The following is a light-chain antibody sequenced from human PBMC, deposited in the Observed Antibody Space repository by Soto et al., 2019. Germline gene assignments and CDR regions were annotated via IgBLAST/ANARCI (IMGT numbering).Light chain of an antibody. CDR3: QPYNWGT. CDR2: QTS. V-gene: IGKV1-5*03. CDR1: QNIDSF. Sequence: DIQMTQSPSTLSASVGDRVTITCRASQNIDSFMAWYQQKPGNAPKLLIYQTSNLGSKVPSRFSGSGSGTEFILTISDLQPDDCATYYCQPYNWGTFVPGTKVEIK. J-gene: IGKJ1*01.